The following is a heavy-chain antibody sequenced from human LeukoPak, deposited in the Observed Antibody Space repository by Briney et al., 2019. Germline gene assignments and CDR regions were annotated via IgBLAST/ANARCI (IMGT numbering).Heavy chain of an antibody. Sequence: KASETLSLTCTVSGGSISSSSNYWGWIRQPPGKGLEWIGGINYSGSTYYNPSLKSRVTISVDTSKNQFSLKLISVTAADTAVYYCARRDSGYDFPDHWGQGTLVTVSS. CDR3: ARRDSGYDFPDH. V-gene: IGHV4-39*01. J-gene: IGHJ4*02. CDR1: GGSISSSSNY. CDR2: INYSGST. D-gene: IGHD5-12*01.